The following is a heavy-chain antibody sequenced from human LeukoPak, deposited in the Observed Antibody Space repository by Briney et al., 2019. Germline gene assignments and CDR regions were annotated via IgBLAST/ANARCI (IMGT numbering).Heavy chain of an antibody. CDR3: ARARLGYSYGS. J-gene: IGHJ5*02. V-gene: IGHV3-7*01. Sequence: PGGSLRLSCATSRFIFSSYWMTWVRRTPGKGLEWVASINQDGSDKYYVDSVKGRFTISRDNAKKSLYLEMSSLRAEDTAVYYCARARLGYSYGSWGQGTLVTVSS. CDR1: RFIFSSYW. CDR2: INQDGSDK. D-gene: IGHD5-18*01.